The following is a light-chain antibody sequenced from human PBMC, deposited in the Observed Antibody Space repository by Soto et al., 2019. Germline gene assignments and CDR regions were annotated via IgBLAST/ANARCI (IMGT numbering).Light chain of an antibody. CDR3: QQYNSWPPYS. J-gene: IGKJ2*01. CDR2: SAS. V-gene: IGKV3D-15*01. CDR1: QSVSSN. Sequence: IVMTQSPATLSVSPGERATLSCRASQSVSSNLAWYQQKPGQAPRLLIYSASTRATGIPARFSGSGSGTEFTLTVSSLQSEDFAVYYCQQYNSWPPYSFGQGTKVDIK.